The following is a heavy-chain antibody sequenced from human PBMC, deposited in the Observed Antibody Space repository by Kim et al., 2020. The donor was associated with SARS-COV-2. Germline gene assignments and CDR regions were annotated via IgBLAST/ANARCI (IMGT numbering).Heavy chain of an antibody. CDR3: ASKGAVEDYFDY. V-gene: IGHV3-33*01. D-gene: IGHD6-19*01. Sequence: GGSLRLSCAASGFTFSSYGMHWVRQAPGKGLEWVAVIWYDGSNKYYADSVKGRFTISRDNSKNTLYLQMNSLRAEDTAVYYCASKGAVEDYFDYWGQGTLVTVSS. J-gene: IGHJ4*02. CDR1: GFTFSSYG. CDR2: IWYDGSNK.